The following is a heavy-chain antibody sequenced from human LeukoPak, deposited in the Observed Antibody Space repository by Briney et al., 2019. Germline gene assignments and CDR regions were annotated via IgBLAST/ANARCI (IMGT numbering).Heavy chain of an antibody. V-gene: IGHV4-31*03. Sequence: PSQTLSLTCTVSGGSISSGGYYWSWIRQHPGKGLEWIGYIYYSGSTYYNPSLKSRVTISVDTSKNQFSLELSSVTAADTAVYYCARTADHYYYYYGMDVWGQGTTVTVSS. CDR3: ARTADHYYYYYGMDV. CDR1: GGSISSGGYY. CDR2: IYYSGST. J-gene: IGHJ6*02.